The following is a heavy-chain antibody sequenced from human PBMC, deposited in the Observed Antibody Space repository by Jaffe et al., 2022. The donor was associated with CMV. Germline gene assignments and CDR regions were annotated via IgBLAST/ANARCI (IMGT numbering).Heavy chain of an antibody. D-gene: IGHD6-6*01. J-gene: IGHJ5*02. CDR3: ARRHYTGSSSEGWFDP. Sequence: QVQLQESGPGLVKPSETLSLTCTVSGGSISSYYWSWIRQPPGKGLEWIGYIYYSGSTNYNPSLKSRVTISVDTSKNQFSLKLSSVTAADTAVYYCARRHYTGSSSEGWFDPWGQGTLVTVSS. CDR2: IYYSGST. CDR1: GGSISSYY. V-gene: IGHV4-59*08.